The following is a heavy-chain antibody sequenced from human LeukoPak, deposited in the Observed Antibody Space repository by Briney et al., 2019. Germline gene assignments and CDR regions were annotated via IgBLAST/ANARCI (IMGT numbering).Heavy chain of an antibody. V-gene: IGHV3-15*01. Sequence: GGTLRLSFAASGRTFSNAYMSWVGQAPGKGLNWVGRIKTKTDGETTDYVAPVKGRFTISRDDSKNTVYLQMNSLKTEDTAVYYCATGSTSRHLFDYWGQGTLVTVSS. J-gene: IGHJ4*02. CDR3: ATGSTSRHLFDY. CDR2: IKTKTDGETT. CDR1: GRTFSNAY.